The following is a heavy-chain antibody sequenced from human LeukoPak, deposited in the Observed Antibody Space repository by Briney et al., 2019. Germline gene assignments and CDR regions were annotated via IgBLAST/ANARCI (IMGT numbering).Heavy chain of an antibody. Sequence: GGSLRLSCAASEFTFSTYWMSWVRQAPGKGLEWVANINQDGSEKYYVDSVKGRFTISRDNAKSSLYLQMNSLRAEDTAVYYCARDARAPYNWNAPYYYYDMDVWGQGTTVTVSS. D-gene: IGHD1-1*01. J-gene: IGHJ6*02. V-gene: IGHV3-7*03. CDR3: ARDARAPYNWNAPYYYYDMDV. CDR2: INQDGSEK. CDR1: EFTFSTYW.